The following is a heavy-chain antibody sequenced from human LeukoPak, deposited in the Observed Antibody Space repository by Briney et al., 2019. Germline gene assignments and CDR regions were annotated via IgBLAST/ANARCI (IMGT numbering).Heavy chain of an antibody. CDR1: GGSISSSNW. CDR3: ARPYSGYDGRVWYFDL. Sequence: PSGTLSLTCAVSGGSISSSNWWSWVRQPPGKGLEWIGEIYHSGSTNYNPSLKSRVTISVDKSKNQFSLKLSSVTAADTAVYYCARPYSGYDGRVWYFDLWGRGTLVTVSS. D-gene: IGHD5-12*01. V-gene: IGHV4-4*02. CDR2: IYHSGST. J-gene: IGHJ2*01.